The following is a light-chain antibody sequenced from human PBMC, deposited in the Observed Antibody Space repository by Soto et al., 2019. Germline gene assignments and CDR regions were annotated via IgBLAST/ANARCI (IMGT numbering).Light chain of an antibody. J-gene: IGLJ1*01. CDR2: SNN. Sequence: QSVLAQPPSASGTPGQRVTISCSGSSSNIGRNTVNWYQQLPGTAPKLLIYSNNQRPSGVLDRFSGSKSGTSASLVISGLQSEDEADYYCAAWDDSLNYVFGTGTRSPS. V-gene: IGLV1-44*01. CDR3: AAWDDSLNYV. CDR1: SSNIGRNT.